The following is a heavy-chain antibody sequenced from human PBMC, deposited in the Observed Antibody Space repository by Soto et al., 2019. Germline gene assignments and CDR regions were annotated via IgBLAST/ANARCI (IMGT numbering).Heavy chain of an antibody. V-gene: IGHV3-33*06. CDR1: GFTFSSYG. J-gene: IGHJ3*01. D-gene: IGHD1-20*01. CDR3: AKDRQSYNSVWDPFDF. CDR2: IWYDGSNK. Sequence: QVQLVESGGGVVQPGRSLRLSCAASGFTFSSYGMHWVRQAPGKGLEWVAVIWYDGSNKYYADSVKGRFTISRDNSKNTLYLQMNSLRAEDTAVYYCAKDRQSYNSVWDPFDFWGQGTVVTVSS.